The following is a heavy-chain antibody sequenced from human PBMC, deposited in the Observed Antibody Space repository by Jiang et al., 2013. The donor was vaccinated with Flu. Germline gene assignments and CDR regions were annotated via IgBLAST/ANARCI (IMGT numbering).Heavy chain of an antibody. CDR1: GYSFISYW. V-gene: IGHV5-10-1*01. Sequence: GAEVKKPGESLRISCKGSGYSFISYWISWVRQMPGKGLEWMGRIDPSDSYTNYSPSFQGHVTISADRSISTAYLQWSSLKASDTAMYYCARSGITGTNAGANWFDPWGQGTLVTVSS. CDR2: IDPSDSYT. CDR3: ARSGITGTNAGANWFDP. D-gene: IGHD1-7*01. J-gene: IGHJ5*02.